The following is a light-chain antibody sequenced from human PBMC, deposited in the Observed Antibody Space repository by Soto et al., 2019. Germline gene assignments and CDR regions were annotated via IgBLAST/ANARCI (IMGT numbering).Light chain of an antibody. CDR1: SGDIGSYNR. J-gene: IGLJ1*01. Sequence: QSALTQPASVSGSPGQSITISCTGTSGDIGSYNRVSWYQQHPGKAPKLIIYEVTDRPSGVSNRFSGSKSGTSASLAISGLQSEDEADYHCAAWDDSLIGYVFGSGTKLTVL. CDR2: EVT. V-gene: IGLV2-14*01. CDR3: AAWDDSLIGYV.